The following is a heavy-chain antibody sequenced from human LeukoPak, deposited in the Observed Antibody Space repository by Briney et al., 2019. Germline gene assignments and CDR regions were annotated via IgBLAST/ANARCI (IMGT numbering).Heavy chain of an antibody. CDR3: AREGDTAMVALDY. D-gene: IGHD5-18*01. CDR1: GFTFSSYW. Sequence: GGSLRLSCAASGFTFSSYWMSWVRQAPGKGLEWVANIKQDGSEKYYVDSVKGRFTISRDNAKNSLYLQMNSLRAEDTAMYYCAREGDTAMVALDYWGQGTLVTVSS. J-gene: IGHJ4*02. V-gene: IGHV3-7*01. CDR2: IKQDGSEK.